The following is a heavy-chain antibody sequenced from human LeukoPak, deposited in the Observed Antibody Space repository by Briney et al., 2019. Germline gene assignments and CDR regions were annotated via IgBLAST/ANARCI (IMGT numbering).Heavy chain of an antibody. CDR2: ISYDGSNK. Sequence: GGSLRLSCAASGFSFRNYGMHWVRQAPGKGLEWVAVISYDGSNKYYVDSVKGRFTIARDNGKNILVLQMNSLRTEDTAVYYCAKGEWEDMVAILDNWGQGTLVTVSS. CDR1: GFSFRNYG. CDR3: AKGEWEDMVAILDN. V-gene: IGHV3-30*18. D-gene: IGHD5-12*01. J-gene: IGHJ4*02.